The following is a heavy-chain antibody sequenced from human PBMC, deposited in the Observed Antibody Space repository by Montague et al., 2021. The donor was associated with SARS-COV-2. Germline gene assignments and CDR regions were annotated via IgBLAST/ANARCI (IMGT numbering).Heavy chain of an antibody. Sequence: SETLSLTCTVSGGSISSGDYYWGWIRQLPGKGLEWLGSIYYSGSTXYKPSLKSRVTISVDTSKNQFSLKLSSVTAADTAVYYCARVGRQQLVRLSGMDVWGQGTTVTVSS. CDR1: GGSISSGDYY. V-gene: IGHV4-39*07. D-gene: IGHD6-13*01. CDR3: ARVGRQQLVRLSGMDV. CDR2: IYYSGST. J-gene: IGHJ6*02.